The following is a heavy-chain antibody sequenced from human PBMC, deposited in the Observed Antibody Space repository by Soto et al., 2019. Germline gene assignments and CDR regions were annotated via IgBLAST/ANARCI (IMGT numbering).Heavy chain of an antibody. J-gene: IGHJ3*02. CDR2: ISGSGGST. V-gene: IGHV3-23*01. CDR1: GFTFSSYA. D-gene: IGHD6-19*01. CDR3: AKLGIAVAGTRNAFDI. Sequence: PGGSLRLSCAASGFTFSSYAMSWVRQAPGKGLEWVSAISGSGGSTYYADSVKGRFTISRDNSKNTLYLQMNSLRAEDTAVYYCAKLGIAVAGTRNAFDIWGQGTMVTVS.